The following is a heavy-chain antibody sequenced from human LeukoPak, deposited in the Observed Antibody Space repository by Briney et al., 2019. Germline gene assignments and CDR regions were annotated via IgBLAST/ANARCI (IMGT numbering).Heavy chain of an antibody. D-gene: IGHD2-2*01. CDR2: INSDGSWT. CDR3: VSCYETF. CDR1: GRYC. Sequence: PGGSLRLSCAASGRYCMHWVCQAPGKGLVWVSHINSDGSWTSYADSVRGRFTISKDNAKNTVYLQMSNLRVEDTAVYDRVSCYETFGGRGTLVTVS. J-gene: IGHJ4*02. V-gene: IGHV3-74*01.